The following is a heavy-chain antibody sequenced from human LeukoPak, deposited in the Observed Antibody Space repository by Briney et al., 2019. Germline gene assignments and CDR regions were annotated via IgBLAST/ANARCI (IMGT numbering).Heavy chain of an antibody. V-gene: IGHV3-23*01. J-gene: IGHJ4*02. CDR2: ISGSGGST. D-gene: IGHD3-10*01. CDR3: AKKVHYYGSGSYEAY. CDR1: GFTFSSYA. Sequence: PGGSLRLSCAASGFTFSSYAMSWVRQAPGKGLEWVSAISGSGGSTYYADSVKGRFTISRDNSKNTLYLQMSSLRAEDAAVYYCAKKVHYYGSGSYEAYWGQGTLVTVSS.